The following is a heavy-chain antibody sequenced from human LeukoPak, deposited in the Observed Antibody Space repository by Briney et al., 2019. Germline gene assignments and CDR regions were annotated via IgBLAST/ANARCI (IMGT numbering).Heavy chain of an antibody. J-gene: IGHJ5*02. CDR1: NGSFSGYY. CDR3: ARAAWNGGGGFDP. Sequence: SETLSLTCAVYNGSFSGYYWSWIRQSPEKGVEWIGEVNHGGDTNYNPSLRSRVTISLDTSKNHFSLKLRSVTAADTAIYNCARAAWNGGGGFDPWGQGTLVTVSS. D-gene: IGHD3-16*01. CDR2: VNHGGDT. V-gene: IGHV4-34*01.